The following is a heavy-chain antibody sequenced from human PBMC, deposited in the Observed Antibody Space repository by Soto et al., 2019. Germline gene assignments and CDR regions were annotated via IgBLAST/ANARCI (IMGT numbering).Heavy chain of an antibody. J-gene: IGHJ6*02. CDR3: ARHTPTLYFCYYYYGMDV. V-gene: IGHV4-39*01. Sequence: PSETLSLTCTVSGGSISSSSYYWGWIRQPPGKGLEWIGSIYYSGSTYYNPSLKSRVTISVDTSKNQFSLKLSSVTAADTAVYYCARHTPTLYFCYYYYGMDVWGQGTTVTVSS. CDR2: IYYSGST. CDR1: GGSISSSSYY. D-gene: IGHD3-3*01.